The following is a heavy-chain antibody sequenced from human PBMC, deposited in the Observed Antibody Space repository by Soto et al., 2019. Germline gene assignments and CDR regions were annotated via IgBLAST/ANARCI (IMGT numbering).Heavy chain of an antibody. CDR3: ARADRSIFGVVATDY. CDR1: GGSVSSGSYY. Sequence: QVQLQESGPGLVKPSETLSLTCTVSGGSVSSGSYYWSWIRQPPGKGLEWIGYIYYSGSTNYNPSLKSRVTISVDTSKNQFSLKLSSVTAADTAVYYCARADRSIFGVVATDYWGQGTLVTVSS. V-gene: IGHV4-61*01. J-gene: IGHJ4*02. D-gene: IGHD3-3*01. CDR2: IYYSGST.